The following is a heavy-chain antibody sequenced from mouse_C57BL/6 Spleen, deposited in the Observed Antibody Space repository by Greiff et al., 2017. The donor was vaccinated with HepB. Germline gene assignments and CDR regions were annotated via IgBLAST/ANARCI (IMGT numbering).Heavy chain of an antibody. CDR3: ARKDYDGAWFAY. D-gene: IGHD2-4*01. V-gene: IGHV1-55*01. CDR1: GYTFTSYW. CDR2: IYPGSGST. J-gene: IGHJ3*01. Sequence: QVQLQQPGAELVKPGASVKMSCKASGYTFTSYWITWVKQRPGQGLEWIGDIYPGSGSTNYNEKFKSKATLTVDTSSSTAYMQLSSLTSKDSAVYYCARKDYDGAWFAYWGQGTLVTVSA.